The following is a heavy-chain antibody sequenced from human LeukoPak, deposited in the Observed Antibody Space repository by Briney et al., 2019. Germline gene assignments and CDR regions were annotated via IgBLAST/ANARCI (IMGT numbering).Heavy chain of an antibody. CDR3: ARDRLGVTTAPLDY. CDR1: GYTFGNFY. Sequence: ASVKVSCKTSGYTFGNFYINWVRQAPGQGPEWMGMINPYGGSTTYAQRFHDRVTMTMDKTTTTVYMELTSLRADDTAVYYCARDRLGVTTAPLDYWGQGTLVTVSS. J-gene: IGHJ4*02. V-gene: IGHV1-46*01. D-gene: IGHD2-21*02. CDR2: INPYGGST.